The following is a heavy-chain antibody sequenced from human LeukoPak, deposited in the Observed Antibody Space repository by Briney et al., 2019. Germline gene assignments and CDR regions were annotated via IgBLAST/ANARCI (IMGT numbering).Heavy chain of an antibody. CDR1: GYTFTGYY. V-gene: IGHV1-2*02. D-gene: IGHD3-22*01. CDR2: INPNSGGT. Sequence: ASVKVSCKASGYTFTGYYMHWVRQAPGQGLEWMGWINPNSGGTNYAQKFQGRVTMTRDTSISTAYMELSRLRSDDTAVYYCARGGTYYYDSSGYKGGFAYWGQGTLVTVSS. CDR3: ARGGTYYYDSSGYKGGFAY. J-gene: IGHJ4*02.